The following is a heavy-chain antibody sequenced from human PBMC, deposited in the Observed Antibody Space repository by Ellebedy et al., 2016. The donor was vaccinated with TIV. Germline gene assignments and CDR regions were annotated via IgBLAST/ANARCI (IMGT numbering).Heavy chain of an antibody. Sequence: GGSLRLSCVASGFSFSNYAMTWVRQAPGKGLEWVSAISYDAGNRYYANFVKDRVTVSRDTSTVFLQMNSLRPEDTAVYYCARASELDDDTVSLTDALDIWGQGTMVTVSS. D-gene: IGHD3-22*01. J-gene: IGHJ3*02. CDR1: GFSFSNYA. CDR3: ARASELDDDTVSLTDALDI. CDR2: ISYDAGNR. V-gene: IGHV3-30-3*01.